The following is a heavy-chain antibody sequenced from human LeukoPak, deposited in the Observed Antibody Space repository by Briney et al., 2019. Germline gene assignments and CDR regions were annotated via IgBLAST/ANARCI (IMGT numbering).Heavy chain of an antibody. CDR3: ARDPNYVTGPKRHGAFDI. CDR1: GVSISSSSYY. Sequence: SETLSLTCTVSGVSISSSSYYWGWIRQPPGKGLEWIVTIYYSGSTYYNPSLKSRLTMSVDTSKNQFSLKLSSVTAADTAVYYCARDPNYVTGPKRHGAFDIWGQGIMVTVSS. V-gene: IGHV4-39*07. CDR2: IYYSGST. D-gene: IGHD1-14*01. J-gene: IGHJ3*02.